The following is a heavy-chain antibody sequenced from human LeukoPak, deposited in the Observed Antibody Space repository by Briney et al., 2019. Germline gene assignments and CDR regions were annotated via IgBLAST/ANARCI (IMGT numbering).Heavy chain of an antibody. V-gene: IGHV3-30*03. D-gene: IGHD2-8*01. Sequence: GGSLRLSCAASGFTFSSYGMHWVRQAPGKGLEWVAVISYDGSNKYYADSVKGRFTISRDNSKNTLYLQMNSLRAEDTAVYYCARAGSWRMPLDYWGQGTLVTVSS. J-gene: IGHJ4*02. CDR1: GFTFSSYG. CDR3: ARAGSWRMPLDY. CDR2: ISYDGSNK.